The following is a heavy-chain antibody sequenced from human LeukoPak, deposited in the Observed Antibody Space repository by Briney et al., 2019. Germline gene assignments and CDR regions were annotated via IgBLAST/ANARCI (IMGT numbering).Heavy chain of an antibody. CDR2: ISASNGNT. J-gene: IGHJ4*02. D-gene: IGHD2-15*01. V-gene: IGHV1-18*01. Sequence: ASVKVSCKASGYTFTSYGISWVRQAPGQGLEWMGCISASNGNTNYAQKLQGRPTMTTDTSTSTAYMELRSLRSDDTAVYYCARGHPVVVAAIDCWGQGTLGTVSS. CDR1: GYTFTSYG. CDR3: ARGHPVVVAAIDC.